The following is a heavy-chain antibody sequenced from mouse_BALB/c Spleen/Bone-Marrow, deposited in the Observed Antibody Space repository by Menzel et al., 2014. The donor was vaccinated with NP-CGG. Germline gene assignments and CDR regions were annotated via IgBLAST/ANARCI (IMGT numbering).Heavy chain of an antibody. Sequence: QVQLQQSGPGLVQPSQSLSITCTVSGFSLTSFGIHWVRQSPGKGLEWLGVIWSGGSTDYNAAFISRLSISKDDSKSQVFFKMNSLQANDTAIYYCTRNWDDYAMDYWGQGTSVTVSS. D-gene: IGHD4-1*01. CDR2: IWSGGST. V-gene: IGHV2-2*02. CDR3: TRNWDDYAMDY. J-gene: IGHJ4*01. CDR1: GFSLTSFG.